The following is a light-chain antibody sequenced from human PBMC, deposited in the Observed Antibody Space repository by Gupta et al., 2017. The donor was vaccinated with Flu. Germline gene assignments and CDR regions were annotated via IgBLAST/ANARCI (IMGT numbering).Light chain of an antibody. CDR1: KVGDKY. J-gene: IGLJ1*01. V-gene: IGLV3-1*01. CDR3: QAGESSTNYV. CDR2: KDS. Sequence: TTSITFSGDKVGDKYACWYQQKAGPSPVLVIYKDSKRPAGIPDRFSGSNAGKTATLTISGTQAMEEDDYYGQAGESSTNYVFGNGTKFTVL.